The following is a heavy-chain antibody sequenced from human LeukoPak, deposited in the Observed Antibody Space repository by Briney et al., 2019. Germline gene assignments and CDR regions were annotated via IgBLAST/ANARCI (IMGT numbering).Heavy chain of an antibody. CDR3: ARGSGWLSDY. V-gene: IGHV3-7*05. D-gene: IGHD6-19*01. CDR1: GFTFSNYY. J-gene: IGHJ4*02. CDR2: IKQDGGDK. Sequence: PGGSLRLSCAASGFTFSNYYMTWVRQAPGKGLEWVANIKQDGGDKYYVDSVKGRFTISRDNAKNSLYLQMNSLRVDDTAVYYCARGSGWLSDYWGQGTLVTVSS.